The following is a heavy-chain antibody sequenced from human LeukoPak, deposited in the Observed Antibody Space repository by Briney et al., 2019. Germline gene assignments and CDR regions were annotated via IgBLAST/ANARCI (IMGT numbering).Heavy chain of an antibody. D-gene: IGHD2/OR15-2a*01. V-gene: IGHV3-23*01. Sequence: GGSLRLSCVTSGFTFSTYAMSWVRQAPGKGLEWVCSISNTGGFTYHADSMKGRFTISRDNSKNTLFLQMKSLRGDDTAVSYCATGGSMAHEGIHSWGQGTLVIVSS. CDR2: ISNTGGFT. CDR3: ATGGSMAHEGIHS. CDR1: GFTFSTYA. J-gene: IGHJ4*02.